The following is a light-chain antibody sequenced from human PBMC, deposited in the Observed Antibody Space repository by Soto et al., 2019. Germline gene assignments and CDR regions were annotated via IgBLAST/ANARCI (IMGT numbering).Light chain of an antibody. Sequence: QSALTQPASVSGSPGQSITISCTGTSSDVGGYNYVSWYQQHPGKAPKLMIYDVSNRPSGVSNRFSGSKSGNTASLTISGIQAEDEADYYCSSYTSSTFLVVFGGGTKLTVL. CDR2: DVS. CDR1: SSDVGGYNY. CDR3: SSYTSSTFLVV. V-gene: IGLV2-14*01. J-gene: IGLJ2*01.